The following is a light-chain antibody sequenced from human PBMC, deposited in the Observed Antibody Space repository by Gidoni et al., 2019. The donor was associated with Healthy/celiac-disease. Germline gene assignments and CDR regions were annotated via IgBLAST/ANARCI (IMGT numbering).Light chain of an antibody. V-gene: IGKV1-39*01. CDR3: QQSYSTPLT. CDR1: QSISSY. J-gene: IGKJ4*01. CDR2: AAS. Sequence: DIQRTEAPSSLSASVGDRVTITCRASQSISSYLNWYQQKPGKAPKLLIYAASSLQSGVPSSFSGSGSGTDFTLTISSLQPEDFATYYCQQSYSTPLTFGGGTKVEIK.